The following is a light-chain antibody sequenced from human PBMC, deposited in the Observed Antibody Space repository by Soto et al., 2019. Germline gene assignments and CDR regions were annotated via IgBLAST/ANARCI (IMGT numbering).Light chain of an antibody. J-gene: IGLJ2*01. CDR3: AAWADRLSGLV. V-gene: IGLV1-47*01. Sequence: QSVLTQPPSASGTPGQRVTISCSGSSSNIGSNYVYWYHQLPGTAPKLVIYRNNQRPSGVPDRISGSKSGTSASLAISGLRSEDEADYYCAAWADRLSGLVFGRGTKLTVL. CDR2: RNN. CDR1: SSNIGSNY.